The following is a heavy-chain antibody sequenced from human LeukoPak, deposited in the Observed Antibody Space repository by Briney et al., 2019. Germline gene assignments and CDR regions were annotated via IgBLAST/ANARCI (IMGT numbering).Heavy chain of an antibody. CDR1: GGSGGSISSSTYY. Sequence: SETLSLTCTVSGGSGGSISSSTYYWGWIRQPPGKGLEWIGSIYYSGNTYNNPSLKSRVAISVDTSKNQFSLKLSSVTAADTAVYYCASPLDYGGNSLFFLAFDIWGQGTMVTVSS. J-gene: IGHJ3*02. V-gene: IGHV4-39*01. CDR3: ASPLDYGGNSLFFLAFDI. D-gene: IGHD4-23*01. CDR2: IYYSGNT.